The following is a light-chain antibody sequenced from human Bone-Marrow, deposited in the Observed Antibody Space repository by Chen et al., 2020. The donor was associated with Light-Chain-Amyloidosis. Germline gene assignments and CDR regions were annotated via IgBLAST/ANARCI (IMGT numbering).Light chain of an antibody. J-gene: IGLJ3*02. Sequence: SYVLTQPSSVSVAPGQTATFACGGNNIGSTSVHWYQQTPGQAPLLVGYDDSDRPSGIPERLSGSTSGNTATLTISRVEAGDEADYYCQVWDRSSDRPVFGGGTKLTVL. CDR2: DDS. CDR3: QVWDRSSDRPV. V-gene: IGLV3-21*02. CDR1: NIGSTS.